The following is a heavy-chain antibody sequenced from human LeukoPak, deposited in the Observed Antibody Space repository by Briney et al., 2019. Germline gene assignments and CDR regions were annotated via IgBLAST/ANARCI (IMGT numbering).Heavy chain of an antibody. CDR1: GGSFSGYY. Sequence: PSETLSLTCAVYGGSFSGYYWSWIRQPPGKGLEWIGEINHSGSTNYNPSLKSRVTISVDTSKNQFSLKLSSVTAEDTAVYYCAALGREGWYRAVRFDPWGQGTLVTVSS. CDR2: INHSGST. D-gene: IGHD6-19*01. CDR3: AALGREGWYRAVRFDP. V-gene: IGHV4-34*01. J-gene: IGHJ5*02.